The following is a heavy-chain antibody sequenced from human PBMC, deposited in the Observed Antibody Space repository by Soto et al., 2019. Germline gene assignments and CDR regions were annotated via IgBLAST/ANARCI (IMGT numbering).Heavy chain of an antibody. CDR3: ARDGTLYDSRAYYYLY. J-gene: IGHJ4*01. V-gene: IGHV1-69*13. Sequence: VASVKVSCKASGRTFSSYTITWVRQAPGQGLEWMGGITPMFGTPNYAQKFRGRVTITADESSSTAYMELSSLRSEDTAIYFCARDGTLYDSRAYYYLYWGQEPWSPSPQ. CDR2: ITPMFGTP. CDR1: GRTFSSYT. D-gene: IGHD3-22*01.